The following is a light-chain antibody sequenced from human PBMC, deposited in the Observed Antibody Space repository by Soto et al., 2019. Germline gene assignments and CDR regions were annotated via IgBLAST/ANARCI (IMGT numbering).Light chain of an antibody. CDR2: EAS. J-gene: IGKJ1*01. CDR3: QQYGRSVG. V-gene: IGKV3-11*01. CDR1: QRVGSY. Sequence: EIVLTQSPATLSLSPGDRATLSFRASQRVGSYFAWYQQKPGQAPSLLIYEASTRAPGTPDRFSGSGSGTDFTLTVSRLEPEDFAVYYCQQYGRSVGFGQGTKVDIK.